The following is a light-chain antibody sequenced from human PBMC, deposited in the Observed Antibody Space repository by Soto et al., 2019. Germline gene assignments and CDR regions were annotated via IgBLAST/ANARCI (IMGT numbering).Light chain of an antibody. CDR1: QGVSTW. CDR2: TAS. Sequence: DIQMTQSPSSVSASVGDRVTITCRASQGVSTWLAWYQQKPGKAPNLLIYTASSLQSGVPSRFSGSGSGTDFTLTIRRLEPDDFGVYYCQQYSDAPHTFGLGTKVEIQ. J-gene: IGKJ2*01. V-gene: IGKV1-12*01. CDR3: QQYSDAPHT.